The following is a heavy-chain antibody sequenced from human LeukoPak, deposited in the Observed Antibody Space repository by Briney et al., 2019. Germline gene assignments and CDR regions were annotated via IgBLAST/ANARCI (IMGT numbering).Heavy chain of an antibody. D-gene: IGHD3-16*02. J-gene: IGHJ4*02. Sequence: GSLRLSCAASGFSFSSYSMNWVRQAPGKGLEWVSTLSSSSRYIYYADSVKGRFTISRDNAKNSLYLQMNSLRAEDTAVYYCARSDDYVWGSYRRLFDYWGQGTLVTVSS. CDR3: ARSDDYVWGSYRRLFDY. V-gene: IGHV3-21*06. CDR1: GFSFSSYS. CDR2: LSSSSRYI.